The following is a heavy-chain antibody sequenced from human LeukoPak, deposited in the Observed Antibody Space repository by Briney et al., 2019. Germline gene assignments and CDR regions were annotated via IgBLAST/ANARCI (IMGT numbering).Heavy chain of an antibody. CDR3: ASSHYDFWSGYSA. J-gene: IGHJ5*02. CDR2: ISGSGGST. D-gene: IGHD3-3*01. Sequence: GGSLRLSCAASGFTFSSYAMSWVRQAPGKGLEWVSAISGSGGSTYYADSVKGRFTISRDNSKNTLFLQMNSLRPDDTAVYYCASSHYDFWSGYSAWGQGTLVTVSS. CDR1: GFTFSSYA. V-gene: IGHV3-23*01.